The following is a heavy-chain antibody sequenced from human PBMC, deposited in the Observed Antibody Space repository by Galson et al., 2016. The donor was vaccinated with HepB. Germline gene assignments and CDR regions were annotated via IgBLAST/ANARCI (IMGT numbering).Heavy chain of an antibody. CDR3: AKDPQWTTSSRGAFDV. D-gene: IGHD6-6*01. CDR2: ITGRGTST. J-gene: IGHJ3*01. V-gene: IGHV3-23*01. CDR1: GFSFSSYA. Sequence: SLRLSCAASGFSFSSYAMSWVRQAPGKGLEWVSTITGRGTSTYYADSVEGRFAISRINSKSTLYLQMNGLRAGDMAVYYCAKDPQWTTSSRGAFDVWGQGTMLTVFS.